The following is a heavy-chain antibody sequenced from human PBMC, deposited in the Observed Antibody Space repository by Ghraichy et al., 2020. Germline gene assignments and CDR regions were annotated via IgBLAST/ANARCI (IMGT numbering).Heavy chain of an antibody. CDR3: AKDIRSSWYDYYYYYGMDV. D-gene: IGHD6-13*01. V-gene: IGHV3-9*01. CDR2: ISWNSGTI. J-gene: IGHJ6*02. Sequence: SLNISCAASGFTFDDYAMHWVRQAPGKGLEWVSGISWNSGTIGYADSVEGRFTISRDNAKNSLYLQMNSLRAEDTALYYCAKDIRSSWYDYYYYYGMDVWGQGTTVTVSS. CDR1: GFTFDDYA.